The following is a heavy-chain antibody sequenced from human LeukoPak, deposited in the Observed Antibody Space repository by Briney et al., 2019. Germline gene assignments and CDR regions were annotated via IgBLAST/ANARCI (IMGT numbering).Heavy chain of an antibody. CDR1: GGSINSYY. CDR3: ARGGKATVVTM. Sequence: PSESLSLTCTVSGGSINSYYWSWIRQPAGKGLEWIGRIYSSGSTNYNPSLKSRVSMSVDTSKNQFSLKLTSVTAADTAVYYCARGGKATVVTMWGQGILVTVSS. J-gene: IGHJ4*02. D-gene: IGHD4-23*01. V-gene: IGHV4-4*07. CDR2: IYSSGST.